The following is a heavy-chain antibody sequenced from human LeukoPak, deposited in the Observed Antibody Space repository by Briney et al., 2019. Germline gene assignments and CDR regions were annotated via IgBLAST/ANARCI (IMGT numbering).Heavy chain of an antibody. CDR3: ARVSAAAAGSNYYYYYYMDV. CDR2: TYYRSKWYN. CDR1: GDSVSSNSAA. D-gene: IGHD6-13*01. J-gene: IGHJ6*03. V-gene: IGHV6-1*01. Sequence: QTLSLTCAISGDSVSSNSAAWNWIRQSPSRGLEWLGRTYYRSKWYNDYAVSVKSRITINPDTSKNQFSLQLNSVTPEDTAVYYCARVSAAAAGSNYYYYYYMDVWGKGTTVTVSS.